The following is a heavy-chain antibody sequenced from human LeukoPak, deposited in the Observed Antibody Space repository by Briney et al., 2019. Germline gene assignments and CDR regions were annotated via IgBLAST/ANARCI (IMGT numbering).Heavy chain of an antibody. J-gene: IGHJ5*02. CDR1: GGSISSGVHY. Sequence: SETLSLTCTVSGGSISSGVHYWSWIRQPPGKGLEWIGYIYYSGSTYYNPSLKSRVTISVDTSKNQFSLKLSSVTAADTAVYYCAREFRDFWSGYMNQYNWFGPWGQGTLVTVSS. CDR2: IYYSGST. V-gene: IGHV4-30-4*08. D-gene: IGHD3-3*01. CDR3: AREFRDFWSGYMNQYNWFGP.